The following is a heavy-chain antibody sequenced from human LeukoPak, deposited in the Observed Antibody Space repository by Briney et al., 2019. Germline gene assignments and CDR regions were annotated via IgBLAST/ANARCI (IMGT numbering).Heavy chain of an antibody. CDR2: ISAYNGNT. V-gene: IGHV1-18*01. CDR1: GYTFTSYG. Sequence: ASVKVSCKASGYTFTSYGISWVRQAPGQGLKWMGWISAYNGNTNYAQKLQGRVTMTTDTSTSTAYMELRSLRSDDTAVYYCARDVGGSGSYYPNYFDYWGQGTLVTVSS. CDR3: ARDVGGSGSYYPNYFDY. J-gene: IGHJ4*02. D-gene: IGHD3-10*01.